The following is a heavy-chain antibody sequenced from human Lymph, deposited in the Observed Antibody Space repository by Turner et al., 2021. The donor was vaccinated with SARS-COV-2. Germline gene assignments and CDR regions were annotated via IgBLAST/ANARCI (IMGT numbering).Heavy chain of an antibody. Sequence: QVQLQDSGPRLVKPVETLSITCTVSGGSMNSNNWSWIRQPPGKRLEWIGYIYYRGSTNYNPSLKSRVTISVDTSKNQFSLKLTSVTAADTAIYYCARETVNNWVDPWGQGILVTVSS. CDR2: IYYRGST. D-gene: IGHD2-21*02. CDR1: GGSMNSNN. V-gene: IGHV4-59*01. CDR3: ARETVNNWVDP. J-gene: IGHJ5*02.